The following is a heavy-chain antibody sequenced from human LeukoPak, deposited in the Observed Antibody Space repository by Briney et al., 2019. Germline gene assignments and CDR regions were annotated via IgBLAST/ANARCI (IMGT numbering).Heavy chain of an antibody. CDR3: ARAPEQLVGDFDY. CDR2: MNPNSGNT. D-gene: IGHD6-6*01. V-gene: IGHV1-8*01. J-gene: IGHJ4*02. Sequence: ASVKVSCKASGYTFTSYDINWVRQATGQGLEWMGWMNPNSGNTGYAQKFQGRVTMTRNTSISTAYMELSSLRSEDTAVYYCARAPEQLVGDFDYWGQGTLVTVSS. CDR1: GYTFTSYD.